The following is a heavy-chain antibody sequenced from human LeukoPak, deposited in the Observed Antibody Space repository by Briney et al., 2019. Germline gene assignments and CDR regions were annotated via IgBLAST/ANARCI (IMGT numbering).Heavy chain of an antibody. J-gene: IGHJ4*02. D-gene: IGHD5-12*01. Sequence: GGSLRLSCAASGFTFSSYSMNWVHQAPGKGLEWVSSITSSSGYIYYADSVKGRFTISRDNAKKSLYLQMNSLRAEDTAVYYCAREIVTSTSFDYWGQGTLVAVSS. CDR2: ITSSSGYI. CDR1: GFTFSSYS. CDR3: AREIVTSTSFDY. V-gene: IGHV3-21*01.